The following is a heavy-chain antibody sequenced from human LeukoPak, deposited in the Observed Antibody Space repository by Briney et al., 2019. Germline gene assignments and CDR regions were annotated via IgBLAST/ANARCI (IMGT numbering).Heavy chain of an antibody. J-gene: IGHJ6*02. Sequence: YPGGSLRLSCAASGFTFSSYSMNWVRQAPGKGLEWVSAISGSGGSTYYADSVKGRFTISRDNSKNTLYLQMNSLRAEDTAVYYCANSDYYYYGMDVWGQGTTVTVSS. CDR1: GFTFSSYS. CDR2: ISGSGGST. V-gene: IGHV3-23*01. CDR3: ANSDYYYYGMDV.